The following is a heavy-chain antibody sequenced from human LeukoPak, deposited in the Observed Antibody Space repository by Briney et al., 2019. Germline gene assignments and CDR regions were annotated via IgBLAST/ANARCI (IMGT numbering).Heavy chain of an antibody. CDR3: AKPQSTPAVNRFDY. Sequence: GGSLRLSCAASGXTFSSYAMGWVRQAPGKGLEWVSTITGSGGSTYYADYVKGRFTISRDNSKNTLYLQMNSLRAEDTAVYYCAKPQSTPAVNRFDYWGQGTLVTVSS. J-gene: IGHJ4*02. CDR1: GXTFSSYA. CDR2: ITGSGGST. V-gene: IGHV3-23*01. D-gene: IGHD4-23*01.